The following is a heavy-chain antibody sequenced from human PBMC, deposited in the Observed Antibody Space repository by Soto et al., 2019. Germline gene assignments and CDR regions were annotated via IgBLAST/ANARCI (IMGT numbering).Heavy chain of an antibody. V-gene: IGHV2-5*02. D-gene: IGHD3-3*01. J-gene: IGHJ4*02. CDR1: GFSLTTSGVG. CDR2: IYWDDDK. Sequence: QITLNESGPTQVKPRQTLTLTCTFSGFSLTTSGVGVGWIRQSLVKAPEWLALIYWDDDKRYSPSLKSRLTITKDTSKTQVVLTMADLDPADTATYYCAHRVRRTVFRLVTTTAIYFDFWGQRAPVAVSS. CDR3: AHRVRRTVFRLVTTTAIYFDF.